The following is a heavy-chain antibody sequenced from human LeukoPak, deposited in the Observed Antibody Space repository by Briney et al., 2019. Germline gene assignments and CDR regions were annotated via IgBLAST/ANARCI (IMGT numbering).Heavy chain of an antibody. CDR3: AKDISGSYYGNHDY. Sequence: GGSLRLSCAASGFTFDDYAMHWVRQAPGKGLEWVSGISWNSGSIGYADSVKGRFTISRDNAKNSLYLQMNSLRAEDTALYYCAKDISGSYYGNHDYWGQGTPVTVSS. CDR2: ISWNSGSI. D-gene: IGHD1-26*01. CDR1: GFTFDDYA. V-gene: IGHV3-9*01. J-gene: IGHJ4*02.